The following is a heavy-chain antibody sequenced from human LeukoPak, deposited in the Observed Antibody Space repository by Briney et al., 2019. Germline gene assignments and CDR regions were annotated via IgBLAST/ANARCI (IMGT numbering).Heavy chain of an antibody. CDR3: ATYPRYSSSPPFDY. V-gene: IGHV1-2*02. J-gene: IGHJ4*02. CDR1: GYTFTGQY. CDR2: INPNTGGT. Sequence: ASVKVSCKASGYTFTGQYMHWVPQAPGQGLEWMGWINPNTGGTNYAQKLQGRVTMTRDTTISTAYMELSRLTSDDTAIYYCATYPRYSSSPPFDYWGQGTLVTVSS. D-gene: IGHD6-6*01.